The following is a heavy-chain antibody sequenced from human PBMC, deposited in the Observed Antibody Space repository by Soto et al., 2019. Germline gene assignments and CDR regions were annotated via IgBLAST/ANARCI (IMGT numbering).Heavy chain of an antibody. V-gene: IGHV3-33*01. Sequence: QVHLVESGGGVVQPGTSLRLSCAASGLTFSTYDMHWVRQAPGKGLEWVALIWSDGSRTFYADSVKGRFTSSRDNSKNTLYLQMHSRRAEDTAVYYCAGEPKGGAYDMDVWGQGTTVTVSS. CDR3: AGEPKGGAYDMDV. D-gene: IGHD3-16*01. J-gene: IGHJ6*02. CDR1: GLTFSTYD. CDR2: IWSDGSRT.